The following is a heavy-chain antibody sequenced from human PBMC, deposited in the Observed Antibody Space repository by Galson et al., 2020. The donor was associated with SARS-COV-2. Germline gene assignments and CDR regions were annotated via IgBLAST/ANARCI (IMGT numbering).Heavy chain of an antibody. V-gene: IGHV3-9*01. CDR2: ISWNSGSI. D-gene: IGHD3-10*01. Sequence: SLRLSCAASGFTFDDYAMHWVRQAPGKGLEWVSGISWNSGSIGYADSVKGRFTISRDNAKNSLYLQMNSLRAEDTALYYCLYGSGSPTTYAFDIWGQGTMVTVSS. CDR3: LYGSGSPTTYAFDI. J-gene: IGHJ3*02. CDR1: GFTFDDYA.